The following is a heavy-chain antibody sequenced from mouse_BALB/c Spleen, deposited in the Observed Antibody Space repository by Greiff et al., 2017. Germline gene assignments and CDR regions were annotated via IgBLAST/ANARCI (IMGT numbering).Heavy chain of an antibody. V-gene: IGHV1-9*01. D-gene: IGHD2-3*01. Sequence: VMLVESGAELMKPGASVKISCKATGCTFSSYWIKWVKQRPGHGLEWIGEILPGSGSTNYNEKFKGKATFTADTSSNTAYMQLSSLTSEDSAVYYCASGGWLLGFAYWGQGTLVTVSA. CDR1: GCTFSSYW. CDR3: ASGGWLLGFAY. CDR2: ILPGSGST. J-gene: IGHJ3*01.